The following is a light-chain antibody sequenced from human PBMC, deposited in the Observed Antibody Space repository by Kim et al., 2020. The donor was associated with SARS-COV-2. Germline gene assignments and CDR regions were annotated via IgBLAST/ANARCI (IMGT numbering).Light chain of an antibody. CDR2: LGS. Sequence: DIVMTQSPLSLPVTPGEPASISCRSSQSLLHSNGYNYLDWYLQKPGQSPQLLIYLGSNRASGVPDRFSGSGSGTDFTLKISRVEAEDVGVYYCMQALQTPLTFGGRTKVDSK. CDR1: QSLLHSNGYNY. CDR3: MQALQTPLT. V-gene: IGKV2-28*01. J-gene: IGKJ4*01.